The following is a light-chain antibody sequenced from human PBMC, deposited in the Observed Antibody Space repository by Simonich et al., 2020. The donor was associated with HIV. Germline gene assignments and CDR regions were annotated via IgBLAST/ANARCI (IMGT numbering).Light chain of an antibody. CDR1: SSDVGSFNF. Sequence: QSALTQPASVSGSPGQSITISCTGTSSDVGSFNFVSLYQQPPGKAPKLMIYEGSKRPSGVSNRFSGSKSGNTASLTISGLQAEDEADYYCCSYALSRTYWVFGGGTKLTVL. V-gene: IGLV2-23*01. J-gene: IGLJ3*02. CDR3: CSYALSRTYWV. CDR2: EGS.